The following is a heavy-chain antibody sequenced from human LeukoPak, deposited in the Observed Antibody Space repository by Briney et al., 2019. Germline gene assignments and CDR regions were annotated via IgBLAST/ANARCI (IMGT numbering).Heavy chain of an antibody. CDR3: ARKLEPRSPFDS. V-gene: IGHV3-66*01. D-gene: IGHD1-14*01. Sequence: PGGSLRLSCAASGFTVSSNYMNWVRQAPGKGLEWVSVLYTDDSTYYADSVKGRFTISRDNSKNTLFLQMNSLRAEDTAVYYCARKLEPRSPFDSWGQGTLVTVSS. CDR1: GFTVSSNY. CDR2: LYTDDST. J-gene: IGHJ4*02.